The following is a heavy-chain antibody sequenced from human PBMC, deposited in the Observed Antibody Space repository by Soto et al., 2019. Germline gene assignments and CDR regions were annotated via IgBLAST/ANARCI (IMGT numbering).Heavy chain of an antibody. D-gene: IGHD1-1*01. J-gene: IGHJ4*02. Sequence: ASVKVSCKASGYTFTSYDIYWVRQATGQGLEWMGWMNPNTGNSGYAQTFQGRVTMTSDTSISTAHMELSSLRSEAAAVYYCARRAETNGWNGFGADKYYFDFWGQGTLVTVSS. CDR3: ARRAETNGWNGFGADKYYFDF. V-gene: IGHV1-8*01. CDR1: GYTFTSYD. CDR2: MNPNTGNS.